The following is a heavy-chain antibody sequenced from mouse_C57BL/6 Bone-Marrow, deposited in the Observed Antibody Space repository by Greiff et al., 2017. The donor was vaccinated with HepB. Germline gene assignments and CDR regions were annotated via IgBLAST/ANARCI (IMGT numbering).Heavy chain of an antibody. CDR1: GYTFTSYW. CDR2: IYPGSGST. CDR3: ARWGTTVVDYFDY. D-gene: IGHD1-1*01. J-gene: IGHJ2*01. V-gene: IGHV1-55*01. Sequence: VKLQQPGAELVKPGASVKMSCKASGYTFTSYWITWVKQRPGQGLEWIGDIYPGSGSTNYNEKFKSKATLTVDTSSSTAYMQLSSLTSEDSAVYYCARWGTTVVDYFDYWGQGTTLTVSS.